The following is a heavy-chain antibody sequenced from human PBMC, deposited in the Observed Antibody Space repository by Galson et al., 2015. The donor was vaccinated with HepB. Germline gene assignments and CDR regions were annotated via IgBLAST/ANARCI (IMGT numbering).Heavy chain of an antibody. Sequence: ETLSLTCAVYGGSFSGYYWSWIRQPPGKGLEWIGEINHSGSTNYNPSLKSRVTISVDTSKNQFSLKLSSVTAADTAVYYCARWRVAGYYYYGMDVWGQGTTVTVSS. J-gene: IGHJ6*02. D-gene: IGHD6-19*01. CDR1: GGSFSGYY. CDR3: ARWRVAGYYYYGMDV. CDR2: INHSGST. V-gene: IGHV4-34*01.